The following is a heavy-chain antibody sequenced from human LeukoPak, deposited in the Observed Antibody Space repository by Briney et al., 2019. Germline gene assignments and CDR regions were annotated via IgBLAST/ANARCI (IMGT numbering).Heavy chain of an antibody. CDR3: ARPHQSYYESTGYTGKYYLDF. CDR1: GYTFTSYY. CDR2: INPSGGST. J-gene: IGHJ4*02. Sequence: ASVKVSCKASGYTFTSYYMHWVRQAPGQGLEWMGIINPSGGSTSYAQKFQGRVTMTRDTSMSTAYMELSSLSSDDTAVYYCARPHQSYYESTGYTGKYYLDFWGQGTLVAVSS. D-gene: IGHD3-22*01. V-gene: IGHV1-46*01.